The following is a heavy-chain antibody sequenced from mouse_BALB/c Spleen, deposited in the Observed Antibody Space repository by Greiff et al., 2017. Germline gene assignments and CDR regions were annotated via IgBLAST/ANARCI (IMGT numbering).Heavy chain of an antibody. CDR1: GFTFSSYG. Sequence: EVKLMESGGDLVRPGGSLKLSCAASGFTFSSYGMSWVRQTPDKRLEWVATISSGGSYTYYPDSVKGRFTISRENAKNTLYLQMSSLKSEDTAMYYCARHSTTVHWGFAYWGQGTLVTVSA. J-gene: IGHJ3*01. CDR3: ARHSTTVHWGFAY. D-gene: IGHD1-1*01. CDR2: ISSGGSYT. V-gene: IGHV5-6*01.